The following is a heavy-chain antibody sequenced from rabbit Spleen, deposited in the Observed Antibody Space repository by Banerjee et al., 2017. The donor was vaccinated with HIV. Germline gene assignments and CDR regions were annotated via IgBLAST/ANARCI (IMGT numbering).Heavy chain of an antibody. Sequence: QEQLVESGGGLVQPEGSLTLTCTASGFSFSSSYYMCWVRQAPGKGLEWIACIYAGSSGSTYYASWAKGRFTISKTSSTTVTLQMTSLTAADTATYFCARGGYASGYPDYVYAYFNLWGQGTLVTVS. D-gene: IGHD7-1*01. J-gene: IGHJ4*01. CDR2: IYAGSSGST. V-gene: IGHV1S45*01. CDR1: GFSFSSSYY. CDR3: ARGGYASGYPDYVYAYFNL.